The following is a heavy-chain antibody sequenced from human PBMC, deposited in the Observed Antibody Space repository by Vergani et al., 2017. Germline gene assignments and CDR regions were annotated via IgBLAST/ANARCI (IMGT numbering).Heavy chain of an antibody. J-gene: IGHJ4*02. V-gene: IGHV3-30*18. CDR2: ISYDGSNK. CDR1: GFTFSSYS. CDR3: ANLGLAVAGTLDDY. Sequence: VQLVESGGGLVKPGGSLRLSCAASGFTFSSYSMNWVRQAPGKGLEWVAVISYDGSNKYYADSVKGRFTISRDNSKNTLYLQMNSLRAEDTAVYYCANLGLAVAGTLDDYWGQGTLVTVSS. D-gene: IGHD6-19*01.